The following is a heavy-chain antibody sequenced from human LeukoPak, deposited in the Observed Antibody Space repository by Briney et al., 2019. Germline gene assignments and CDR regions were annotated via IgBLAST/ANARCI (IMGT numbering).Heavy chain of an antibody. V-gene: IGHV1-2*02. J-gene: IGHJ6*03. D-gene: IGHD2-2*01. CDR2: INPNSGGT. CDR1: GYTFTGYY. Sequence: GASVTVSCKASGYTFTGYYMHWVRQAPGQGLEWMGWINPNSGGTNYAQKFQGRVTMTRDTSISTAYMELSRLRSDDTAVYYCARDGIVVVPAAMSNYYYYYMDVWGKGTTVTVSS. CDR3: ARDGIVVVPAAMSNYYYYYMDV.